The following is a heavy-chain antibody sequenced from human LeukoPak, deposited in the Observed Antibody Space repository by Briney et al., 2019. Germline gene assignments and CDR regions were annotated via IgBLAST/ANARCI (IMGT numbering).Heavy chain of an antibody. J-gene: IGHJ4*02. CDR2: IYYSGST. CDR3: ARDLAGATVDY. CDR1: GGSFSGYY. D-gene: IGHD1-26*01. V-gene: IGHV4-34*01. Sequence: SETLSLTCAVYGGSFSGYYWSWIRQPPGKGLEWIGSIYYSGSTYYNPSLKSRVTISVDTSKNQFSLKLSSVTAADTAVYYCARDLAGATVDYWGQGTLVTVSS.